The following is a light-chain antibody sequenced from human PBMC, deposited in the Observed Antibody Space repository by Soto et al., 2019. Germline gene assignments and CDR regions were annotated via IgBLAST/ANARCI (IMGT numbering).Light chain of an antibody. V-gene: IGKV1-9*01. CDR3: QQANSFPFT. CDR1: QGISIH. Sequence: DIQLTQSPSFLSASKGDRVTITCRASQGISIHLAWYQQKPGKAPKLLIDSASTLQSGVPSRFSGSGSGTEFTLTISSLQPEDFATYYCQQANSFPFTFGPGTKVDIK. J-gene: IGKJ3*01. CDR2: SAS.